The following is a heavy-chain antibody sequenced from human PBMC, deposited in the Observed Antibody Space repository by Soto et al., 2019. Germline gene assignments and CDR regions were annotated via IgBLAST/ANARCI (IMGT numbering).Heavy chain of an antibody. D-gene: IGHD6-13*01. J-gene: IGHJ4*02. CDR2: IGAGGYNT. V-gene: IGHV3-23*01. Sequence: GGSLRLSCAASGFSFSSYAMNWVRQAPGKGLEWVSSIGAGGYNTYYADSVKGRFTISRDNSNNTLHLQMNSLRAEDTGIYYCAKDMGRIAAGHDFWGQGTLVTVSS. CDR3: AKDMGRIAAGHDF. CDR1: GFSFSSYA.